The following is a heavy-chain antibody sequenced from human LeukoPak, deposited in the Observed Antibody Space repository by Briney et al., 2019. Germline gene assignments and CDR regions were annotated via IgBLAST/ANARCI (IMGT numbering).Heavy chain of an antibody. V-gene: IGHV1-18*01. Sequence: GASVKVSCKASGYTFTSYGISWVRQAPGQGLEWMGWISAYNGNTNYALKLQGRVTMTTDTSTSTAYMELRSLRSDDTAVYYCARDPQPSYYYDSSGYYLPDYWGQGTLVTVSS. CDR2: ISAYNGNT. D-gene: IGHD3-22*01. CDR3: ARDPQPSYYYDSSGYYLPDY. J-gene: IGHJ4*02. CDR1: GYTFTSYG.